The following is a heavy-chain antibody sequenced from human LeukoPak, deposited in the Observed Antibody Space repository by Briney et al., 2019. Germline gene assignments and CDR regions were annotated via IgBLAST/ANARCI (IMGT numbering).Heavy chain of an antibody. V-gene: IGHV1-46*01. D-gene: IGHD3-10*01. Sequence: ASVKVSCKASGDTFTTDYIHWVRQGPGQGPEWMGVSNPSGGSTTNAQKFQGRVTMTRDTSTSTVYMELSSLRSEDTAIYYCARARGSGSYYGHDYYYYHYMDVWGKGTTVTVSS. CDR3: ARARGSGSYYGHDYYYYHYMDV. J-gene: IGHJ6*03. CDR1: GDTFTTDY. CDR2: SNPSGGST.